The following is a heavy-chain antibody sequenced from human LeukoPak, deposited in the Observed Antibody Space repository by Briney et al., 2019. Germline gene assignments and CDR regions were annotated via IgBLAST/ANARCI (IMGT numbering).Heavy chain of an antibody. CDR3: ARGTYYYEN. CDR2: IKQDGTEK. J-gene: IGHJ4*02. Sequence: GGPLRLSCVASGFTFSNYWMNWVRQAPGKGLECVANIKQDGTEKYNVDSVKGRFTISRDNAKNSLYLQMNSLRAEDTAVYYCARGTYYYENWGQGTLVTVSS. V-gene: IGHV3-7*05. CDR1: GFTFSNYW.